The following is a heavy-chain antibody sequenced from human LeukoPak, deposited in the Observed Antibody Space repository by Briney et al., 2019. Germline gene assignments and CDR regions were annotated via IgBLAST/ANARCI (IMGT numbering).Heavy chain of an antibody. J-gene: IGHJ3*02. CDR1: GGSISSGSYY. V-gene: IGHV4-61*02. D-gene: IGHD6-6*01. CDR2: IYTSGST. Sequence: SQTLSLTCTVSGGSISSGSYYWSWIRQPAGKGLEWIGRIYTSGSTNYNPSLKSRVTISVDTSKNQFSLKLSSVTAADTAVYYCAREGSFWGRSYSSSTGYDAFDIWGQGTMVTVSS. CDR3: AREGSFWGRSYSSSTGYDAFDI.